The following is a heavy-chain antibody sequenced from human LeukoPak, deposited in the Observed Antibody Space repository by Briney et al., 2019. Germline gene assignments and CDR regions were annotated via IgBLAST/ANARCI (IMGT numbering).Heavy chain of an antibody. CDR1: GGSISSYY. V-gene: IGHV4-59*08. CDR3: ARCPHFTMVRRVIIPTYGMDV. Sequence: SETLSLTCTVSGGSISSYYWSWIRQPPGKGLEWIGYIYYSGSTNYNPSLKSRVTISVDTSKNQFSLKLSSVTAADTAVYYCARCPHFTMVRRVIIPTYGMDVWGQGTTVTVSS. J-gene: IGHJ6*02. CDR2: IYYSGST. D-gene: IGHD3-10*01.